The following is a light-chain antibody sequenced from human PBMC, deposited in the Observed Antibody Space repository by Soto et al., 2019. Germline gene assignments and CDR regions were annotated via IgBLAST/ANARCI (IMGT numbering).Light chain of an antibody. V-gene: IGLV2-14*01. Sequence: QSALTQPASVSGSPGQSITISCTGTSSDVDCYNFVSWYQQHPGKAPKLMIYDVRNRPSGVSNRFSGSKSVNTASLTISGLQAEDEADYYCSSYTSISTYVFGTGTKLTVL. CDR1: SSDVDCYNF. J-gene: IGLJ1*01. CDR2: DVR. CDR3: SSYTSISTYV.